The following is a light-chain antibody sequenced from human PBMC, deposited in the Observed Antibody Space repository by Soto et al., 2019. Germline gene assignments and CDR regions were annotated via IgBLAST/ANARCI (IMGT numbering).Light chain of an antibody. Sequence: DIVMTQSPDSLAVSLGERATINCKSSQSVLYSSNNKNYLAWYQQRPGQPPKLLIYWAATRESGVPDRFSGSGSGTDFTLNITSLQAEDVAVYSCQQYESTPPTFGQGTKLEIK. V-gene: IGKV4-1*01. J-gene: IGKJ2*01. CDR2: WAA. CDR3: QQYESTPPT. CDR1: QSVLYSSNNKNY.